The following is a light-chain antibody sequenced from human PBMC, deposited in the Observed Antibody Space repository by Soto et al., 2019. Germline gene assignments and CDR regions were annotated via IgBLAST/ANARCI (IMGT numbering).Light chain of an antibody. CDR2: GAS. CDR1: QSVTSTY. Sequence: EIVFTPSPGTLSLSPGERATLSCRASQSVTSTYLAWYQQKPGQAPRLLIYGASSRAIGIPDRFSGSVSGSDFILTINRLEPEDFAVYYCQQYGSSHTFGQGTRLEIK. J-gene: IGKJ5*01. CDR3: QQYGSSHT. V-gene: IGKV3-20*01.